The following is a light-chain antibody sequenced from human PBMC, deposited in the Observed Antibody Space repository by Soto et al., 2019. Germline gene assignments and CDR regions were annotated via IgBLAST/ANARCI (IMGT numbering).Light chain of an antibody. CDR1: QSISSW. Sequence: DIQITQSPSTLSASVGHRVTITCGASQSISSWLAWYQQKPGKAPKLLIYKASSLESGVPSRFSGSGSGTEFTLTISSLQPDDFATYYCQHYNSYSEAFGQGTKVDIK. J-gene: IGKJ1*01. CDR3: QHYNSYSEA. V-gene: IGKV1-5*03. CDR2: KAS.